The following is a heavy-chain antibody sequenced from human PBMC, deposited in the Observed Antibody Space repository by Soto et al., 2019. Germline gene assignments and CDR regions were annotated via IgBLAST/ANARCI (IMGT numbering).Heavy chain of an antibody. CDR1: GLTVSSNY. CDR2: IYSDESTT. D-gene: IGHD2-21*02. CDR3: VCFECGRTAVVTAMEANGY. V-gene: IGHV3-74*01. J-gene: IGHJ4*02. Sequence: PGGSLRLSCAASGLTVSSNYMSWVRQAPGKGLEWVSVIYSDESTTSYADPVKGRFTISRDNAKNTLYLQMSSLRVEDTALYYCVCFECGRTAVVTAMEANGYWGQGTLVTVSS.